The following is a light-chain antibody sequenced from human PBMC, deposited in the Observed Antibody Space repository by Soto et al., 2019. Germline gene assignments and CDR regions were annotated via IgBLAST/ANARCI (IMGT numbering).Light chain of an antibody. CDR3: AAWDASRNGYV. CDR1: SSNIGSKT. J-gene: IGLJ1*01. CDR2: NSY. V-gene: IGLV1-44*01. Sequence: QSVLTQPPSASGTPGQRVTISCSGSSSNIGSKTVNWYQQLPGTVPKLLIYNSYQRPSGVPDRFSGSKSGTSASLAISGLQSEEEADYYCAAWDASRNGYVCGAAPKVTV.